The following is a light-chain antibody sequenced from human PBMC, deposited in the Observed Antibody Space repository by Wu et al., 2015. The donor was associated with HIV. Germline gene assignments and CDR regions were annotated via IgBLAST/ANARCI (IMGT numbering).Light chain of an antibody. CDR1: QSVTSSY. V-gene: IGKV3-20*01. CDR2: DAS. CDR3: QQYGSSPLIT. Sequence: EVVLTQSPATLSLSPGERATLSCRASQSVTSSYLAWYQQKPGQAPRLLIYDASKRATGIPDRFSGYGSGTDFTLTISRLEPEDLAVYYCQQYGSSPLITFGQGTRLEVK. J-gene: IGKJ5*01.